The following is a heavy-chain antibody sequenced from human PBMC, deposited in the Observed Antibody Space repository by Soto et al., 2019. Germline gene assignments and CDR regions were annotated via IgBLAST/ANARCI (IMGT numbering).Heavy chain of an antibody. V-gene: IGHV4-39*02. J-gene: IGHJ4*02. CDR2: IFYNGIT. D-gene: IGHD1-1*01. CDR3: GRLVTGTQYYFGF. CDR1: PGSISSISHS. Sequence: SETLSLTCTPSPGSISSISHSWGWIRQSPGQGLEWIGNIFYNGITYYNPSLKSRVTISADTSKNHFSLKLRSVTVADTAVYSCGRLVTGTQYYFGFCGQGSLVTVSS.